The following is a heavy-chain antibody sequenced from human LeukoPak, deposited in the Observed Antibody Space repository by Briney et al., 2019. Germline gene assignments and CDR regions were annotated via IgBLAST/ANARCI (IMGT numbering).Heavy chain of an antibody. CDR2: ISGSGVST. V-gene: IGHV3-23*01. CDR1: GFTFNTYA. Sequence: GGSLRLSCAASGFTFNTYAMSWVRQAPGKGLEWASGISGSGVSTYYADSVKGRFTISRDNSKNTLYVQMNSLRAEDTALYYCAKGRYYYDGSGYSLDYWGQGTLVTVSS. D-gene: IGHD3-22*01. CDR3: AKGRYYYDGSGYSLDY. J-gene: IGHJ4*02.